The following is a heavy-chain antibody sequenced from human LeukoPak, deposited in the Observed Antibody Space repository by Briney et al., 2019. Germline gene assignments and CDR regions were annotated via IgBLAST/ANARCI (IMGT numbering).Heavy chain of an antibody. Sequence: SETLSLTCTVSGCTISTYYWSWVRQPPGKGLEWIGSVYYNGGTNYSPSLKSRVTMSVDTSKNQFSLKLNSVSAADTAVYYCARTGYCNGGSCPNFDYWGQGTLVTVSS. CDR2: VYYNGGT. CDR1: GCTISTYY. D-gene: IGHD2-15*01. V-gene: IGHV4-59*12. CDR3: ARTGYCNGGSCPNFDY. J-gene: IGHJ4*02.